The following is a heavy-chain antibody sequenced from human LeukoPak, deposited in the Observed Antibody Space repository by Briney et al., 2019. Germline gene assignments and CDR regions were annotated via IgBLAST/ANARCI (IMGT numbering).Heavy chain of an antibody. V-gene: IGHV1-24*01. CDR3: AAYVLRFLEWLWRD. D-gene: IGHD3-3*01. J-gene: IGHJ4*02. CDR2: FDPEDVET. Sequence: VASVKVSCKVSGYTLTELSMHWVRQAPGKGLEWMGGFDPEDVETIYAQKFQGRVTMTEDTSTDTAYMELSSLRSEDTAVYYCAAYVLRFLEWLWRDWGQGTLVTVSS. CDR1: GYTLTELS.